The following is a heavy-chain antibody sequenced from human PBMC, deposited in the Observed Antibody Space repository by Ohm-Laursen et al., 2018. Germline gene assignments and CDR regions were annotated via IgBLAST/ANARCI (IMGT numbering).Heavy chain of an antibody. V-gene: IGHV3-30*18. CDR3: AKGVMHSGSYSPRRPPRNFDY. J-gene: IGHJ4*02. CDR1: GFTFSSYG. CDR2: ISYDGSNK. D-gene: IGHD1-26*01. Sequence: SLRLSCTASGFTFSSYGMHWVRQAPGKGLEWVAVISYDGSNKYYADSVKGRFTISRDNSKNTLYLQMNSLRAEDTAVYYCAKGVMHSGSYSPRRPPRNFDYWGQGTLVTVSS.